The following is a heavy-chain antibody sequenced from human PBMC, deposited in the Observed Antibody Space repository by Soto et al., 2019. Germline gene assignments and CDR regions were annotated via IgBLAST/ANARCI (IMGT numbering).Heavy chain of an antibody. V-gene: IGHV3-7*01. Sequence: EVQLVESGGGLVQPGGSLRLSCAASGFTFSSYWMSWVRQAPGKGLEWVANMNHDGSEIYYVDPVKGRFTISRDNAQNSVYLQMNSLRAEDTAIYYCARQYTYGRVWGQGTLVTVSS. CDR3: ARQYTYGRV. D-gene: IGHD5-18*01. J-gene: IGHJ4*02. CDR1: GFTFSSYW. CDR2: MNHDGSEI.